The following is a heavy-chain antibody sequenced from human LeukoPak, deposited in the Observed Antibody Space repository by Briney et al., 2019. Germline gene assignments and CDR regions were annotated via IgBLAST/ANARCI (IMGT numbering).Heavy chain of an antibody. CDR3: AXXXXXXXXXXXXXXXSPKRNFDY. V-gene: IGHV1-2*02. CDR2: INPNSGGT. CDR1: GYTFTGYY. Sequence: ASVKVSCKASGYTFTGYYMHWVRQAPGQGLEWMGWINPNSGGTNYAQKFQGRVTMARDTSISTAYMELSRLRSDDTAVYYCAXXXXXXXXXXXXXXXSPKRNFDYWGQGTLVTVSS. J-gene: IGHJ4*02.